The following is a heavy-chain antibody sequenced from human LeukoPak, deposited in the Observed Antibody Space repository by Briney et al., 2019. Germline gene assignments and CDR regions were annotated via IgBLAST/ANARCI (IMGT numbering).Heavy chain of an antibody. CDR1: EFSVGSNY. J-gene: IGHJ4*02. D-gene: IGHD3-22*01. V-gene: IGHV3-66*02. CDR3: AKDDYYDTSGYRD. Sequence: GGSLRLSCAAYEFSVGSNYMTWVRPAPGQGLEWVSLIYSGGSTYYADSVKGRFTISRDNSKNTLYLQMNSLRAEDTAVYYCAKDDYYDTSGYRDWGQGTLVTVSS. CDR2: IYSGGST.